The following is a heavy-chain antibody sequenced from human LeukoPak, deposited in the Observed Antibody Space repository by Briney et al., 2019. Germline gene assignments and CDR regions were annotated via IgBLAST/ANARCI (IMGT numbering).Heavy chain of an antibody. V-gene: IGHV1-24*01. Sequence: ASVKVSCKVSGYTLTELSMHWVRQTPGKGLEWMGGFDPEDGETIYAQKFQGRVTMTEDTSTDTAYMELSSLRSEDTAVYYCATVTGVEGRYFDYWGQGTLVTVSS. CDR1: GYTLTELS. J-gene: IGHJ4*02. CDR3: ATVTGVEGRYFDY. CDR2: FDPEDGET. D-gene: IGHD3-9*01.